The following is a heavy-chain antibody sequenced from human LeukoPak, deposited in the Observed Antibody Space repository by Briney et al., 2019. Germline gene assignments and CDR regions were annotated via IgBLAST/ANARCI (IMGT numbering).Heavy chain of an antibody. CDR2: ISYGGIDK. CDR1: GFNFSSYA. CDR3: ARESWSDSVAFDI. D-gene: IGHD3-3*01. V-gene: IGHV3-30*04. Sequence: GTSLRFSCAASGFNFSSYAMHWVRQAPGEGLEWVGLISYGGIDKSYADSVMGRFTISRDSSKRTLYLQMNSLRAEDTAMYYCARESWSDSVAFDIWGLGTMVIVSS. J-gene: IGHJ3*02.